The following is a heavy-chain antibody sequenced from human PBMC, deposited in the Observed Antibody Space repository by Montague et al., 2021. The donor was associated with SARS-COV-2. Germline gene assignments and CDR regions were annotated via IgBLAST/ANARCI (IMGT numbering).Heavy chain of an antibody. D-gene: IGHD3-22*01. J-gene: IGHJ3*01. CDR3: ARLKRYFDSSGSPSAFDF. Sequence: SETLSLTCTVSGGSITNNIDYWAWIRQPPGEGLEWIGSIYYTGNTYYNPSLKSRVTISVVTSKNHFTLKLSSVTAAETAVYYCARLKRYFDSSGSPSAFDFWSQGTKVTVSS. CDR1: GGSITNNIDY. V-gene: IGHV4-39*02. CDR2: IYYTGNT.